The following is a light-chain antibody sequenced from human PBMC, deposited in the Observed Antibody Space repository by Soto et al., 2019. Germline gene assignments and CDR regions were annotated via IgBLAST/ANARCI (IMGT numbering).Light chain of an antibody. CDR1: SSNIGAGYD. J-gene: IGLJ2*01. CDR3: QSYDSSLSGVV. V-gene: IGLV1-40*01. CDR2: DNT. Sequence: QLVLTQPPSVSGAPGQRVTISCTGSSSNIGAGYDVHWYQQLPGTAPKLLIYDNTNRPSGVPDRFSGSKSGTSASLAITGLQAEDEADYYCQSYDSSLSGVVFGGGTKVTVL.